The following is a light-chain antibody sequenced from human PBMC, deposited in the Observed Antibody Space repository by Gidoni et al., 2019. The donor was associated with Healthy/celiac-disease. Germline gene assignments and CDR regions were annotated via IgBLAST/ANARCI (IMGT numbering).Light chain of an antibody. V-gene: IGKV4-1*01. CDR3: QQYYSTPPLT. Sequence: DIGITQSPDSLAVSLGERATINCKSSQSVLYSSKNKNYLAWYQQQPGQPPKLLIYWASTRESGVPARFSGSGSGTDFTLTISSLQAEDVAVYYCQQYYSTPPLTFGGGTKVEIK. CDR2: WAS. J-gene: IGKJ4*01. CDR1: QSVLYSSKNKNY.